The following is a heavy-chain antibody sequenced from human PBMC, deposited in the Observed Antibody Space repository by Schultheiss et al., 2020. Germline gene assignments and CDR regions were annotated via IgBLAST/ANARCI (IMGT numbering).Heavy chain of an antibody. V-gene: IGHV3-23*01. Sequence: GGSLRLSCAASGFTFSNSPMTWVRLAPGRGLEWVSSISESGSSTYYADSVKGRFTISRDNSRNTLYLQMTSLRAEDTAIYYCAKLSLRNVYSTSHDFWGQGTMITVAS. CDR2: ISESGSST. D-gene: IGHD6-13*01. J-gene: IGHJ4*02. CDR1: GFTFSNSP. CDR3: AKLSLRNVYSTSHDF.